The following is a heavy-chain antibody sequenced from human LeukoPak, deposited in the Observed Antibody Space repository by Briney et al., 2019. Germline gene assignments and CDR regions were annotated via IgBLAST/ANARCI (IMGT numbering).Heavy chain of an antibody. Sequence: ETLSLTCTASGGSISSYYWTWLRQPPGKGLEWIGYIYYSGSTNYNPSLKSRVTISVDTSKNQFSLKLGSLTAADTAVYYCARRRAVPGFYYFDYWGQGTLVTVSS. CDR1: GGSISSYY. J-gene: IGHJ4*02. D-gene: IGHD6-19*01. CDR3: ARRRAVPGFYYFDY. V-gene: IGHV4-59*08. CDR2: IYYSGST.